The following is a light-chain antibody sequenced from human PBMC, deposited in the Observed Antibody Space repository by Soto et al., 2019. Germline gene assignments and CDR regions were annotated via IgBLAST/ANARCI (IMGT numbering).Light chain of an antibody. CDR1: SSDVGGYHY. V-gene: IGLV2-11*01. CDR2: DVN. Sequence: QSALTQPRSVSGSPGQSVTLSCTGTSSDVGGYHYVSWYQHHPGKAPKIIIYDVNKRPSGVPDRFSGSKSGTSASLAISGLRSEDEADYYCAAWDDSLSGYYVFGTGTKLTVL. J-gene: IGLJ1*01. CDR3: AAWDDSLSGYYV.